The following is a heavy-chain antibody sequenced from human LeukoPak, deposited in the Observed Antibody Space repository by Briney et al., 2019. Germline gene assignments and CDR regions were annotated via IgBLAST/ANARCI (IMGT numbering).Heavy chain of an antibody. CDR3: VRGFVLWGLSGQTKLTRAFEY. Sequence: ASVKVSCKASGYTFTDYYMHWVRQAPGQGLEWMGWIDPSSGGTNYTQKFQGRVNITRDASIGTVYMELNSLRSDDTGLYFCVRGFVLWGLSGQTKLTRAFEYWGQGTLVT. D-gene: IGHD1-26*01. J-gene: IGHJ4*02. CDR2: IDPSSGGT. V-gene: IGHV1-2*02. CDR1: GYTFTDYY.